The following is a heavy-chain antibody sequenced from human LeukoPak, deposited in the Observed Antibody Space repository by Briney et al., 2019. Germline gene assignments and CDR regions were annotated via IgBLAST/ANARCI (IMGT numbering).Heavy chain of an antibody. CDR2: IYYSGST. V-gene: IGHV4-39*01. CDR1: GASISSSSYY. Sequence: SETLSLTCTVSGASISSSSYYWGWIRQPPGKGLEWIGSIYYSGSTYYNPSLKSRVTISVDTSKNQFSLKLSSVTAADTAVYYCAQKKTYYYMDVWGKGTTVTVSS. J-gene: IGHJ6*03. CDR3: AQKKTYYYMDV.